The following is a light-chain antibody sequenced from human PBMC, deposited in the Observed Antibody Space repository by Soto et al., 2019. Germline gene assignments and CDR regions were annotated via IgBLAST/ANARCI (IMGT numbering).Light chain of an antibody. V-gene: IGKV3-15*01. CDR1: QSVNSN. Sequence: EILMTQSPVTLSVSPGERATLSCRASQSVNSNLAWYQQKPGRAPRLLIYGASTRATGIPARFSGSGSGTEFTLTISSLQPDDFATYYCQQYNSYWLTFGGGTKVDIK. J-gene: IGKJ4*01. CDR3: QQYNSYWLT. CDR2: GAS.